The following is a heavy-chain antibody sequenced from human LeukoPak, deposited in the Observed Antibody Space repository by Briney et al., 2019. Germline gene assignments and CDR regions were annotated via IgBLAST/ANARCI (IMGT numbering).Heavy chain of an antibody. CDR3: AKNRDSSDYPRDFDF. V-gene: IGHV3-30*02. J-gene: IGHJ4*02. Sequence: GGSLRLSCAASGFTFSSYGMHWVRQTPGKGLEWVAFIRHDGSYRQYADSVKGRFTVSRDNSKDMVYLQMNSLRTEDTAVYYCAKNRDSSDYPRDFDFWGQGTLVTVSS. D-gene: IGHD3-22*01. CDR2: IRHDGSYR. CDR1: GFTFSSYG.